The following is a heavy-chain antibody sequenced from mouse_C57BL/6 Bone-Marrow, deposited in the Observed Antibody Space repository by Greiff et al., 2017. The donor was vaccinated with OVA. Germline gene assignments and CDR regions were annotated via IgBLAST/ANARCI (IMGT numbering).Heavy chain of an antibody. Sequence: EVQVVESEGGLVQPGSSMKLSCTASGFTFSDYYMAWVRQIPEKGLEWVATINYDGGSTYYLDSLKSRFILSRDNASNILYLQMSSLTSEDAVTYYCARWVKLMTTTGCFDVWGTGTTGTGSS. CDR3: ARWVKLMTTTGCFDV. J-gene: IGHJ1*03. CDR1: GFTFSDYY. CDR2: INYDGGST. V-gene: IGHV5-16*01. D-gene: IGHD2-4*01.